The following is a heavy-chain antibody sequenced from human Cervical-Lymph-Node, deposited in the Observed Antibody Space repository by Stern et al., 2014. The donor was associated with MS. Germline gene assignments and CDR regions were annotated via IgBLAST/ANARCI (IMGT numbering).Heavy chain of an antibody. D-gene: IGHD3-10*01. V-gene: IGHV3-11*01. CDR2: ISRTGDTI. CDR1: GFSFSDYS. Sequence: VQLVESGGGLVKPGGSLRLSCAASGFSFSDYSMSWTRQAPGKGLEWVSHISRTGDTIYYACYVTGRFTISRDNAKDSVYLHMNSLRAEDTAVYYCARGTVWFGELLESWGQGTLVAVSS. J-gene: IGHJ5*02. CDR3: ARGTVWFGELLES.